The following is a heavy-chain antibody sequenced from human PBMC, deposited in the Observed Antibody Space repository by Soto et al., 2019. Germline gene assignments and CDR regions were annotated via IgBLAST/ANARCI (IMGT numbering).Heavy chain of an antibody. Sequence: QLVESGGGLVQPGGSLRLSCAASAFTFSDHYMDWVRQAPGKGLEWVGRIRNKVNSYTTEYAASVKGRFTISRDDSKNSLYLQMNSLKTEDTAVYYCGRVSTQVPGMDVWGQGTTVTVS. V-gene: IGHV3-72*01. CDR2: IRNKVNSYTT. J-gene: IGHJ6*02. CDR1: AFTFSDHY. CDR3: GRVSTQVPGMDV.